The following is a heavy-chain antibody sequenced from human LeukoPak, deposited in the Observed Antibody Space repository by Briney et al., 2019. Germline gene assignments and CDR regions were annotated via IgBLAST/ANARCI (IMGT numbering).Heavy chain of an antibody. D-gene: IGHD1-26*01. CDR2: IYYSGST. J-gene: IGHJ4*02. V-gene: IGHV4-31*03. Sequence: PSETLSLTCTVSGGSISSGGYYWSWIRQHPGKGLGWIGYIYYSGSTYYNPSLKSRVTISVDTSKNQFSLKLSSVTAADTAVYYCARVDGWDYVVYWGQGTLVTVSS. CDR1: GGSISSGGYY. CDR3: ARVDGWDYVVY.